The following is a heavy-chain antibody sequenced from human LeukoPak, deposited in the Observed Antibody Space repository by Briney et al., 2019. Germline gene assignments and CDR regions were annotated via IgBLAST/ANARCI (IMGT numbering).Heavy chain of an antibody. CDR2: IPYDGSNE. CDR1: GFTFRTCG. D-gene: IGHD6-6*01. J-gene: IGHJ6*03. CDR3: AKEYSSSPYYYYMDV. Sequence: GGSLRLSCAASGFTFRTCGMHWVRQAPGKGLEWVSFIPYDGSNEYYVDSVKGRFTISRDNTKNTLYLQMNSLRPEDTAVYYCAKEYSSSPYYYYMDVWGKGTTVTVSS. V-gene: IGHV3-30*02.